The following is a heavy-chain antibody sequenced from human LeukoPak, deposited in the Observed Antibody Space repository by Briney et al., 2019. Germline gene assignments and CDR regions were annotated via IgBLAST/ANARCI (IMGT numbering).Heavy chain of an antibody. V-gene: IGHV4-59*01. CDR2: MYDSGST. Sequence: SETLSLTCTVSGGSISSYYWSWIRQPPGEGLEWIGYMYDSGSTNYNPSLKSRVTISVDTSKNQFSLKLSSVTAADTAVYYCARDAGYNFDYWGQGTLVTVSS. CDR1: GGSISSYY. D-gene: IGHD5-24*01. J-gene: IGHJ4*02. CDR3: ARDAGYNFDY.